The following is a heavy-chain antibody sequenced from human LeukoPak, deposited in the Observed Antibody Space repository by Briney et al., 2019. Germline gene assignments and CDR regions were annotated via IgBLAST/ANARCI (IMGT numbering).Heavy chain of an antibody. CDR1: GFTFSSYG. V-gene: IGHV3-30*02. CDR2: IRYDGSNK. Sequence: PGGSLRLSCAASGFTFSSYGMHWVRQAPGKGLEWVAFIRYDGSNKYYADSVKGRFTISRDNSKNTLYLQMNSLRAEDTAVYYCAKGGTNYYDSSGYYYEEDYWGQGTLVTVSS. D-gene: IGHD3-22*01. CDR3: AKGGTNYYDSSGYYYEEDY. J-gene: IGHJ4*02.